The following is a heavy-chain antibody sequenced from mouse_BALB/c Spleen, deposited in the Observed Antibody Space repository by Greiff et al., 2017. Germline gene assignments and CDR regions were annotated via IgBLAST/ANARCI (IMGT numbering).Heavy chain of an antibody. CDR3: ARRGYYGSEYFDV. J-gene: IGHJ1*01. V-gene: IGHV5-12-1*01. CDR1: GFAFSSYD. CDR2: ISSGGGST. Sequence: EVQRVESGGGLVKPGGSLKLSCAASGFAFSSYDMSWVRQTPEKRLEWVAYISSGGGSTYYPDTVKGRFTISRDNAKNTLYLQMSSLKSEDTAMYYCARRGYYGSEYFDVWGAGTTVTVSS. D-gene: IGHD1-1*01.